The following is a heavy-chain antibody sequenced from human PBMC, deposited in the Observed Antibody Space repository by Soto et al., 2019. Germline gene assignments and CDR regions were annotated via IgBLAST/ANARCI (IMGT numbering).Heavy chain of an antibody. CDR1: GGSISSSSYY. J-gene: IGHJ6*03. CDR3: ARGNDFWSGYFPRNYYYYYMDV. Sequence: QLQLQESGPGLVKPSETLSLTRTVSGGSISSSSYYWGWIRQPPGKGLEWIGSIYYSGGTYYNPSLKRRVTISVDTSKIQYSLKLSSVTAADTAVYYCARGNDFWSGYFPRNYYYYYMDVWGKGTTVTVSS. CDR2: IYYSGGT. V-gene: IGHV4-39*01. D-gene: IGHD3-3*01.